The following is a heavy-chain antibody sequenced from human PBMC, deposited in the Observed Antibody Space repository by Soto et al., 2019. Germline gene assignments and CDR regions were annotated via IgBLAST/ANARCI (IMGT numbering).Heavy chain of an antibody. Sequence: PGGSLRLSCAASGFTFSSYWMSWVRQAPGKGLEWVANINQDGREKYYVDSLRGRFTISRDDARNSLYLQMNSLRAGDTAVYYCARYCSSTTCSDAFDIWGQGTVVTVSS. CDR3: ARYCSSTTCSDAFDI. CDR2: INQDGREK. J-gene: IGHJ3*02. D-gene: IGHD2-2*01. V-gene: IGHV3-7*01. CDR1: GFTFSSYW.